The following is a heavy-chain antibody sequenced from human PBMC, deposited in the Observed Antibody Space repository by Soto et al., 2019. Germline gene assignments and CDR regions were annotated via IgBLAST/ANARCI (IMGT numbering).Heavy chain of an antibody. CDR1: GFTFSSYA. Sequence: GGSLRLSCAASGFTFSSYAMSWVRQAPGKGLEWVSAISGSGGSTYYADSVKGRFTISRDNSKNTLYLQMNSLRAEDTAVYYCAKVPVDTAMAYNWFDPWGQGTLVTVSS. D-gene: IGHD5-18*01. V-gene: IGHV3-23*01. CDR3: AKVPVDTAMAYNWFDP. CDR2: ISGSGGST. J-gene: IGHJ5*02.